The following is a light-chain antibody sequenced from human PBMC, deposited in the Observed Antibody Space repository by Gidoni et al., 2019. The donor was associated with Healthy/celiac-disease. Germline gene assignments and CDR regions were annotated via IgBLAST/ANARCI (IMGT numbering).Light chain of an antibody. J-gene: IGKJ1*01. V-gene: IGKV2-28*01. CDR1: QSLLHSNGYNY. CDR3: MQALQTPWT. Sequence: DIVITPSPLSLPVTPGEPASISRRSSQSLLHSNGYNYLDWYLQKPGQSPQLLIYLGFNRATGVPDRFSGSGSGTDFTLKISRVEAEDVGVYYCMQALQTPWTFGQGTKVEIK. CDR2: LGF.